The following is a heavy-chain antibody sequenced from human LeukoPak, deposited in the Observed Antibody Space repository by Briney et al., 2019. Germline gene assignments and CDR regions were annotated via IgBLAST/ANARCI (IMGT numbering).Heavy chain of an antibody. J-gene: IGHJ4*02. CDR3: AKAGATTYYFDY. CDR1: GFTFDDYA. CDR2: ISWNSGSI. V-gene: IGHV3-9*01. D-gene: IGHD1-26*01. Sequence: HPGGSLRLSCAASGFTFDDYAMHWVRHAPGKGLEWVSGISWNSGSIGYADSVKGRFTISRDNAKNSLYLQMNSLRAEDTALYYCAKAGATTYYFDYWGQGTLVTVSS.